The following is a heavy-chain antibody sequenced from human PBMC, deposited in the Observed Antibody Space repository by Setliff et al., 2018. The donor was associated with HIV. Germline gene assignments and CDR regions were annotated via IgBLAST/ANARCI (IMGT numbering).Heavy chain of an antibody. CDR2: SRNKANSYTT. CDR1: GFTLSDHY. Sequence: GGSLRLSCAASGFTLSDHYIDWVRQAPGKGLEWVGRSRNKANSYTTEYAASVKGRFTISRDDSKNSLYLQMNSLKTEDTAVYYCARDLNWAFDYWGQGILVTVSS. V-gene: IGHV3-72*01. J-gene: IGHJ4*02. D-gene: IGHD1-1*01. CDR3: ARDLNWAFDY.